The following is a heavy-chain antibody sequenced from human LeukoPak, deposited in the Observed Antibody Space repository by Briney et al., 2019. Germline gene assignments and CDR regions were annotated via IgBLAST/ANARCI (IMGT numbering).Heavy chain of an antibody. CDR3: AKDWLIMVRGVTD. CDR2: INSDGSWT. D-gene: IGHD3-10*01. V-gene: IGHV3-74*01. J-gene: IGHJ4*02. CDR1: GNYW. Sequence: QSGGSLRLSCAASGNYWMHWVRQAPGKGLVWVSHINSDGSWTCYADSVKGRFTISRDNAKNSLYLQMNSLRAEDTALYYCAKDWLIMVRGVTDWGQGTLVTVSS.